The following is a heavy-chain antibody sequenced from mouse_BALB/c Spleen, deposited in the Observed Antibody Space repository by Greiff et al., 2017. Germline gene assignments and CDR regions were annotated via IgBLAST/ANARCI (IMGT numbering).Heavy chain of an antibody. Sequence: EVQRVESGGGLVQPGGSRKLSCAASGFTFSDYGMAWVRQAPGKGPEWVAFISNLAYSIYYADTVTGRFTISRENAKNTLYLEMSSLRSEDTAMYYCARNYGNYNAMDYWGQGTSVTVSS. D-gene: IGHD2-1*01. V-gene: IGHV5-15*02. CDR2: ISNLAYSI. CDR3: ARNYGNYNAMDY. J-gene: IGHJ4*01. CDR1: GFTFSDYG.